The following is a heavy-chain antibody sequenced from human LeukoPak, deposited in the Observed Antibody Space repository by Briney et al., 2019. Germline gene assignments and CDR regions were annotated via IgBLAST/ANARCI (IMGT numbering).Heavy chain of an antibody. CDR2: INPNSGGT. J-gene: IGHJ5*02. D-gene: IGHD3-9*01. CDR1: GYTFTGYY. V-gene: IGHV1-2*02. Sequence: ASVKVSCKASGYTFTGYYMHWARQAPGQGLEWMGWINPNSGGTNYAQKFQGRVTMTRDTSISTAYMELSRLRSDDTAVYYCAREDLGDDILTGHNWFDPWGQGTLVTVSS. CDR3: AREDLGDDILTGHNWFDP.